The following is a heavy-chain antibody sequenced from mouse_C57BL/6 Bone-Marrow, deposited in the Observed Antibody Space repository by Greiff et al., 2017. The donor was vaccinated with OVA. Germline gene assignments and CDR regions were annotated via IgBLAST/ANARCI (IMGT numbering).Heavy chain of an antibody. V-gene: IGHV1-81*01. CDR2: IYPRSGNT. CDR3: AFYYGNYEGFAY. Sequence: QVQLQQSGAELARPGASVKLSCKASGYTFTSYGISWVKQRTGQGLEWIGEIYPRSGNTYYNEKFKGKATLTADKSSSTAYMQLSSLTSEDSAVYYCAFYYGNYEGFAYWGQGTLVTVSA. CDR1: GYTFTSYG. J-gene: IGHJ3*01. D-gene: IGHD2-1*01.